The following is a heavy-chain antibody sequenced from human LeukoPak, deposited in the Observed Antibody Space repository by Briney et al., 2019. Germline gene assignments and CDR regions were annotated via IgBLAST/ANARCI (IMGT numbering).Heavy chain of an antibody. V-gene: IGHV4-59*01. Sequence: PSETLSLTCTVSGGSISSYYWSWIRQPPGKGLEWIGYIYYSGSTNYNPSLKSRVTISVDTSKNQFSLKLSSVTAADTAVYYRARFDSIPDAFDIWGQGTMVTVSS. CDR1: GGSISSYY. CDR2: IYYSGST. J-gene: IGHJ3*02. CDR3: ARFDSIPDAFDI. D-gene: IGHD3-22*01.